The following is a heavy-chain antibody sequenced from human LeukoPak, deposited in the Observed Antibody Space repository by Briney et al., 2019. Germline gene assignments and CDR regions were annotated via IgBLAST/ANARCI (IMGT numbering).Heavy chain of an antibody. J-gene: IGHJ3*02. V-gene: IGHV3-7*01. Sequence: PGGSLRLSCAASGFSFSSYWMSWVRQAPGKGLEGVANIKQDGSEKYYVDSVKGRFTISRDNAKYSLYLQMDSLRAEDTAVYYCARFVDSGIYAFDIWGQGTMVTVSS. CDR1: GFSFSSYW. D-gene: IGHD3/OR15-3a*01. CDR2: IKQDGSEK. CDR3: ARFVDSGIYAFDI.